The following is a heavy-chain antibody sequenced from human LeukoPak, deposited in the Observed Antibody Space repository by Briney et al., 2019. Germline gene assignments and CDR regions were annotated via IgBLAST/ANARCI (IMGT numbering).Heavy chain of an antibody. V-gene: IGHV4-59*01. Sequence: SETLSLTCTVSGGSISSYYWSWIRQPPGKGLEWIGYIYYSGSTNYNPSLKSRVTISVDTSKNQFSLKLSSVTAADTAVYYCARELLGYCSGTSCYSKGWFDPWGQGTLVTVSS. CDR1: GGSISSYY. D-gene: IGHD2-2*01. CDR3: ARELLGYCSGTSCYSKGWFDP. J-gene: IGHJ5*02. CDR2: IYYSGST.